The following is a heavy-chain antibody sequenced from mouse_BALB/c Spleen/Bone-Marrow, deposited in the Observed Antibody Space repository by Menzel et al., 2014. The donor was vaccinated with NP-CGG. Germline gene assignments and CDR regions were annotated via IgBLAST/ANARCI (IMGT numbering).Heavy chain of an antibody. CDR1: GFSLTGYG. D-gene: IGHD2-4*01. CDR2: IWGDGST. V-gene: IGHV2-6-7*01. J-gene: IGHJ4*01. Sequence: VHLVESGPGLVAPSQSLSITCTVSGFSLTGYGVNWVRQPPGKGLEWLGMIWGDGSTDYNSALKSSLSISKDNSKSQVFLKMNSLQTDDTARYYCARGEDYDDYYAMDYWGQGPSVPVSS. CDR3: ARGEDYDDYYAMDY.